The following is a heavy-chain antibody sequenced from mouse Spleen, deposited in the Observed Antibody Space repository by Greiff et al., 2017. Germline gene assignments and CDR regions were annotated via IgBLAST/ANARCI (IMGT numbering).Heavy chain of an antibody. CDR2: ISSGSSTI. V-gene: IGHV5-17*01. CDR3: ARRDYGSWYFDV. Sequence: EVQLVESGGGLVKPGGSLKLSCAASGFTFSDYGMHWVRQAPEKGLEWVAYISSGSSTIYYADTVKGRFTISRDNAKNTLFLQMTSLRSEDTAMYYCARRDYGSWYFDVWGTGTTVTVSS. J-gene: IGHJ1*03. CDR1: GFTFSDYG. D-gene: IGHD1-1*01.